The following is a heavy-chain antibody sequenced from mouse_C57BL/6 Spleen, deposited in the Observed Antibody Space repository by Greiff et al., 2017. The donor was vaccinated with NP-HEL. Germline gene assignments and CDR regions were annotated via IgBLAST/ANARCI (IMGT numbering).Heavy chain of an antibody. Sequence: VQLQQSGPELVKPGASVKISCKASGYAFSSSWMNWVKQRPGTGLEWIGRIYPGDGDTNYNGQFKGKATLTADKSSSTAYMQLSSLTSEDSAVYFCAREKFITTVVRYFDVWGTGTTVTVSS. D-gene: IGHD1-1*01. CDR3: AREKFITTVVRYFDV. CDR1: GYAFSSSW. J-gene: IGHJ1*03. V-gene: IGHV1-82*01. CDR2: IYPGDGDT.